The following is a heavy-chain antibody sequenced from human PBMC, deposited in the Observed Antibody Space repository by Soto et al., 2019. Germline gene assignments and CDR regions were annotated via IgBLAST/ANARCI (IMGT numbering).Heavy chain of an antibody. CDR1: GGTFSSYA. V-gene: IGHV1-69*12. J-gene: IGHJ6*02. D-gene: IGHD5-12*01. CDR3: ARDRGEEMATNYGTDV. Sequence: QVQLVQSGAEVKKPGSSVKVSCKASGGTFSSYAISWVRQAPGQGLEWMGGIIPIFGTANYAQKFQGRVTITADESTSTAYMELRSLRSEDTAVYYCARDRGEEMATNYGTDVWGQGTTVTVSS. CDR2: IIPIFGTA.